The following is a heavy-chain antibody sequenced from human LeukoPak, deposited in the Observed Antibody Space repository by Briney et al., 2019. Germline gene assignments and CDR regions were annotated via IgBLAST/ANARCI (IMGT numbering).Heavy chain of an antibody. CDR2: IRSKAYGGTT. Sequence: GVSLRLFCTVSGFTFGDYAMSWVRQATGKGVEWVGFIRSKAYGGTTEYAASVKGRFTISRDDSKSIAYLQMNSLKTEDTAVYYCTRVVSGSYFIPPDYWGQGTLVTVSS. D-gene: IGHD1-26*01. V-gene: IGHV3-49*04. CDR3: TRVVSGSYFIPPDY. J-gene: IGHJ4*02. CDR1: GFTFGDYA.